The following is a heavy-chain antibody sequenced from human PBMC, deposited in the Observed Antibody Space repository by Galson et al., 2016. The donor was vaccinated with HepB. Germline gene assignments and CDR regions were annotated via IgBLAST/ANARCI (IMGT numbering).Heavy chain of an antibody. CDR1: GGTFNGYY. V-gene: IGHV4-34*01. CDR3: ARGTYYDSATRFDP. J-gene: IGHJ5*02. CDR2: INHSGNT. D-gene: IGHD3-3*01. Sequence: TLSLTCAVFGGTFNGYYWTWIRQPPGKGPEWIGEINHSGNTNYNPSLKSRVNLSVDMSKKQVTLELTSVTVADTAIYYCARGTYYDSATRFDPWGQGTPVTVAS.